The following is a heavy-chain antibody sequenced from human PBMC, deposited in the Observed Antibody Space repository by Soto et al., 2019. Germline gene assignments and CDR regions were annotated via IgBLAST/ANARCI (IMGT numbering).Heavy chain of an antibody. CDR1: GFIFSTYG. V-gene: IGHV3-30*03. CDR2: ISFDGRQK. CDR3: ARVPRSGGYCSGGSCYYYYYGMDV. Sequence: PGGSLRLSCAASGFIFSTYGMHWVRQAPGKGLEWVALISFDGRQKYYAESLKGRFTISRDNSKDMLYLEVNSLRAEDSAVYYCARVPRSGGYCSGGSCYYYYYGMDVWGQGTTVTVSS. D-gene: IGHD2-15*01. J-gene: IGHJ6*02.